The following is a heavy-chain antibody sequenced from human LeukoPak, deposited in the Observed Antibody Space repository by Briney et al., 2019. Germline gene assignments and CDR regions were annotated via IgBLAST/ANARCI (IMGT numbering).Heavy chain of an antibody. CDR2: IKQDGSEK. D-gene: IGHD6-6*01. CDR1: GFTFSRYW. CDR3: ARAPAAARPYYFDY. Sequence: GGSLRLSCAASGFTFSRYWMTWVRQAPGKGLEWVANIKQDGSEKYYVDSVKGRFTISRDNAKNSLYLQMNSLRPEDTAVYYCARAPAAARPYYFDYWGQGALVTVSS. J-gene: IGHJ4*02. V-gene: IGHV3-7*01.